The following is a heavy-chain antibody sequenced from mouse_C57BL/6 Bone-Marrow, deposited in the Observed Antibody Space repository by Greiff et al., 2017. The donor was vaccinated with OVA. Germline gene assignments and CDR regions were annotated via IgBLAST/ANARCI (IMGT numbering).Heavy chain of an antibody. D-gene: IGHD1-1*01. V-gene: IGHV5-17*01. J-gene: IGHJ4*01. CDR1: GFTFSDYG. CDR2: ISSGSSTI. CDR3: AITTVVATNAMDN. Sequence: EVKLMESGGGLVKPGGSLKLSCAASGFTFSDYGMHWVRQAPEKGLEWVAYISSGSSTIYYADTVKGRFTISRDNAKNTLFLQMTSLRSEDTAMYYCAITTVVATNAMDNWGQGTSVTVSS.